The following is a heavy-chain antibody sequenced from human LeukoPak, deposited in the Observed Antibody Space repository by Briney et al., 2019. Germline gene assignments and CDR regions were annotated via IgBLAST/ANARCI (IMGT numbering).Heavy chain of an antibody. Sequence: SETLSLTCTVSGGSISSYYWSWIRQPPGKGLEWIGYIYYSGSTYYNPSLKSRVTISVDRSKNQFSLKLSSVTAADTAVYYCARSQALFLDAFDIWGQGTMVTVSS. CDR2: IYYSGST. J-gene: IGHJ3*02. CDR3: ARSQALFLDAFDI. V-gene: IGHV4-59*12. CDR1: GGSISSYY.